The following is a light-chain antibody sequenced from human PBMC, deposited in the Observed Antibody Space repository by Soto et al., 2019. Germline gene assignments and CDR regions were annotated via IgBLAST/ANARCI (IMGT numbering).Light chain of an antibody. CDR3: QQSYSSLIT. J-gene: IGKJ5*01. CDR2: AAS. Sequence: DIQLTQAPSFLSASAGDRVSITCRASQAISSYLAWYQQKPGRAPKLLIYAASSLQSGAPSRFSGSGSGTDFTLTISSLQPEDFATYYCQQSYSSLITFGQGTRLEIK. CDR1: QAISSY. V-gene: IGKV1-39*01.